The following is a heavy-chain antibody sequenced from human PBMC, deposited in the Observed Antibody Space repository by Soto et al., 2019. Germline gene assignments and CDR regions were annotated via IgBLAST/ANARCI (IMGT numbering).Heavy chain of an antibody. CDR3: ARDRYSYGGFDY. Sequence: SETLSLTCAVYGGSFSGYYWSWIRQPPGKGLEWIGEINHSGSTNYNPSLKSRVTISVDTSKSQFSLKLSSVTAADTAVYYCARDRYSYGGFDYWGQGTLVTSPQ. V-gene: IGHV4-34*01. CDR1: GGSFSGYY. J-gene: IGHJ4*02. CDR2: INHSGST. D-gene: IGHD5-18*01.